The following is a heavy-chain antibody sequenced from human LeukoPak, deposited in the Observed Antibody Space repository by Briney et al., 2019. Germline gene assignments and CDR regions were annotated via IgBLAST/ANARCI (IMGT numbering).Heavy chain of an antibody. CDR2: ISAYNGNT. CDR3: ASFNQGSGRYLFDY. D-gene: IGHD3-10*01. J-gene: IGHJ4*02. CDR1: GYTFTSYG. Sequence: ASVQVSCEASGYTFTSYGISWVRQAPGQGLEWMGWISAYNGNTNYAQKLQGRVTMTTDTSTSTAYMELRSLRSDDTAVYYCASFNQGSGRYLFDYCGQGTLVTVSS. V-gene: IGHV1-18*01.